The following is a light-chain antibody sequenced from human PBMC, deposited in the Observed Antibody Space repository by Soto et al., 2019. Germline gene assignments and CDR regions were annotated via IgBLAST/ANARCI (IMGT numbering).Light chain of an antibody. V-gene: IGKV1-33*01. Sequence: DIQLTQSPSSLSASVGDRVTITCQASQDINNYLNWYQQKPGKAPKLLIFDASSVETGVPSRFSGRGSGTNFTFTISSLEHEYIATYHCQQYEDLPLTFGGGTRVELK. CDR3: QQYEDLPLT. CDR1: QDINNY. CDR2: DAS. J-gene: IGKJ4*02.